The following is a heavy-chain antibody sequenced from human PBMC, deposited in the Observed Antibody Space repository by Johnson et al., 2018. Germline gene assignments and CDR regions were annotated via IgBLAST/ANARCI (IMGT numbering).Heavy chain of an antibody. CDR2: ITWNGDNK. CDR3: GRDIAPFGFYIDV. J-gene: IGHJ6*03. Sequence: VQLVQSGGGLVQPGRSLRLSCATSGFIFDDHAMHWVRQVPGKGLEWVSGITWNGDNKVYADSVKGRFNISRDNTKNSLYLQLNSLRPEDTALYYCGRDIAPFGFYIDVLGKGTTVTVSS. CDR1: GFIFDDHA. V-gene: IGHV3-9*01. D-gene: IGHD2-21*01.